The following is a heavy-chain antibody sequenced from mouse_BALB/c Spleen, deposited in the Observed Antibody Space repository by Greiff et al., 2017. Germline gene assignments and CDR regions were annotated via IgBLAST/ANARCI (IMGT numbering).Heavy chain of an antibody. J-gene: IGHJ4*01. D-gene: IGHD2-14*01. Sequence: VKLVESGPGLVAPSQSLSITCTVSGFSLTSYGVHWVRQPPGKGLEWLGVIWAGGSTNYNSALMSRLSISKDNSKSQVFLKMNSLQTDDTAMYYCARDNYRHAMDYWGQGTSVTVSS. CDR2: IWAGGST. CDR1: GFSLTSYG. V-gene: IGHV2-9*02. CDR3: ARDNYRHAMDY.